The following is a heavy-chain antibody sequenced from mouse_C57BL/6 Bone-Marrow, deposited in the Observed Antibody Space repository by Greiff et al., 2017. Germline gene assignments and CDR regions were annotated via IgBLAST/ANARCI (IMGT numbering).Heavy chain of an antibody. D-gene: IGHD1-1*01. CDR2: ISTGGGST. Sequence: EVKLVESGGGLVQPGGSLKLSCAASGFTFSDYYMYWVRQTPGKRLEWVAYISTGGGSTYYPDTVKGRFTLSRDNAKNTLYLQMSRLKSEDTAMYYCARCCYGSSNYLDYGGQGTTLTVSS. V-gene: IGHV5-12*01. J-gene: IGHJ2*01. CDR3: ARCCYGSSNYLDY. CDR1: GFTFSDYY.